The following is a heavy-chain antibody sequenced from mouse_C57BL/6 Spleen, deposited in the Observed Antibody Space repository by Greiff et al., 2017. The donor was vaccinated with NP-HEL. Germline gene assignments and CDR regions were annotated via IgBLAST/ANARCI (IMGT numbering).Heavy chain of an antibody. J-gene: IGHJ4*01. V-gene: IGHV5-6*01. CDR2: ISSGGSYT. CDR1: GFTFSSYG. D-gene: IGHD1-1*01. Sequence: VQLQESGGDLVKPGGSLKLSCAASGFTFSSYGMSWVRQTPDKRLEWVATISSGGSYTYYPDSVKGRFTISRDNAKNTLYLQMSSLKSEDTAMYYCARRTTVMDYWGQGTSVTVSS. CDR3: ARRTTVMDY.